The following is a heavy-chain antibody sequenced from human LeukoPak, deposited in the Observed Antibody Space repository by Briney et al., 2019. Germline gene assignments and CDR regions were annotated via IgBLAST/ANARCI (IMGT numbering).Heavy chain of an antibody. D-gene: IGHD3-22*01. CDR3: ARDITMMVVVTSYFDY. Sequence: PGGSLRLSCAASGFTFSSYSMNWVRQAPGKGLEWVSSISSSSSYIYYADSVKGRFTISRDNAKNSLYLQMNSLRAEDTSVYYCARDITMMVVVTSYFDYWGQGTLVTVSS. J-gene: IGHJ4*02. V-gene: IGHV3-21*01. CDR2: ISSSSSYI. CDR1: GFTFSSYS.